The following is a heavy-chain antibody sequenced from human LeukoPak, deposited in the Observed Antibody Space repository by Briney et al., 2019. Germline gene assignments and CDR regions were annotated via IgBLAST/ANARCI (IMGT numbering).Heavy chain of an antibody. CDR2: ISSSGSTI. D-gene: IGHD3-10*01. V-gene: IGHV3-48*03. CDR3: ARELVRGVRSFDP. J-gene: IGHJ5*02. Sequence: GGSLRLSCAASGFTFSSYEMNWVRQAPGKGLEWVSYISSSGSTIYYADSVKGRFTISRDNAKNSLYLQMNSLRAEDTAVYYCARELVRGVRSFDPWGQGTLVIVSS. CDR1: GFTFSSYE.